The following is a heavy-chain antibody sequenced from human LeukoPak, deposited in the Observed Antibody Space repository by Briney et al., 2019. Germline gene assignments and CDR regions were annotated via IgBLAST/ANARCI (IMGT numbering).Heavy chain of an antibody. CDR3: ASSYYYDSSAYFDY. V-gene: IGHV4-30-4*08. CDR2: INNSRST. J-gene: IGHJ4*02. Sequence: SGTLSLTCTVSGGSILSGRYYWSWTPQPPGKGLECFGYINNSRSTYYTPSLKSRVTISVNTSKNQFSLKLNSVTAADTAVYYCASSYYYDSSAYFDYWGQGTLVTVSS. CDR1: GGSILSGRYY. D-gene: IGHD3-22*01.